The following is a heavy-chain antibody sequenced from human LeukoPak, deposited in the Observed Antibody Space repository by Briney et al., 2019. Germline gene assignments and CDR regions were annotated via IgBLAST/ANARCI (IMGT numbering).Heavy chain of an antibody. D-gene: IGHD2-15*01. Sequence: GGSLRLSCAASGFTFSSYAMHWVRQAPGKGLEWVAVISYDGSNKYYADSVKGRFTISRDNSKNTLYLQMNSLRAEDTAVYYCARASVVAATRVYFDYWGQGTLVTVSS. V-gene: IGHV3-30-3*01. CDR2: ISYDGSNK. CDR1: GFTFSSYA. CDR3: ARASVVAATRVYFDY. J-gene: IGHJ4*02.